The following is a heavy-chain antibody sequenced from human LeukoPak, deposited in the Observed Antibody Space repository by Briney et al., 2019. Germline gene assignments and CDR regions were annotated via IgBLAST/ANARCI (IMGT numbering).Heavy chain of an antibody. V-gene: IGHV5-51*01. CDR3: ASLEGSSTWYYFDY. CDR1: GYTFTSYW. J-gene: IGHJ4*02. D-gene: IGHD6-13*01. Sequence: GESLKISCKASGYTFTSYWIGWVRQMPGKGLEWMGIIYPGDSDTRYSPSFEGQVTISADKSINTVYLQWSGLKASDTAMYYCASLEGSSTWYYFDYWGQGTLVTVSS. CDR2: IYPGDSDT.